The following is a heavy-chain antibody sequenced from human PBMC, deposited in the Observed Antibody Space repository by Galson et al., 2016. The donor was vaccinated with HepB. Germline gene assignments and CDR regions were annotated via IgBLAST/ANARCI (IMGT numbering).Heavy chain of an antibody. J-gene: IGHJ4*02. D-gene: IGHD4-17*01. CDR2: MKQDGSEK. CDR1: GFIFSTYW. CDR3: ARDDETYGDPDF. Sequence: SLRLSCAASGFIFSTYWMSWVRQAPGKGLEWVANMKQDGSEKYYVDSVKGRFTISRDNAKKSLFLQMNSLRVEDTAVYYCARDDETYGDPDFWGQGTLVTVSS. V-gene: IGHV3-7*03.